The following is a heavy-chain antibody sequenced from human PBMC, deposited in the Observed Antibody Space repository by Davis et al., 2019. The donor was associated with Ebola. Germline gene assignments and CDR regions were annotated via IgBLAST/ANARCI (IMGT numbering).Heavy chain of an antibody. J-gene: IGHJ6*02. CDR2: INHSGST. D-gene: IGHD3-16*01. CDR1: GGSFSGYY. CDR3: ARGGGGMDV. V-gene: IGHV4-34*01. Sequence: PSETLSLTCAVYGGSFSGYYWSWIRQPPGKGLEWIGEINHSGSTDYNPSLKSRVTISVDTSKNQFSLKLSSVTAADTAVYFCARGGGGMDVWGQGTTVTVSS.